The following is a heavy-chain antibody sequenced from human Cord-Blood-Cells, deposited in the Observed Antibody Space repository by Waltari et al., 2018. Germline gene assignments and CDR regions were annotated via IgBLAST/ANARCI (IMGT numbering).Heavy chain of an antibody. Sequence: EVQLVESGGGLVQPGGSLKLSCAASGFTFSGSAMPWVRQASGKGLEGVGRIRSQANSYATAYAASVKGRFTISRDDSKNTAYLQMNSLKTEDTAVYYCTRQQFDYWGQGTLVTVSS. CDR1: GFTFSGSA. J-gene: IGHJ4*02. V-gene: IGHV3-73*02. CDR2: IRSQANSYAT. CDR3: TRQQFDY.